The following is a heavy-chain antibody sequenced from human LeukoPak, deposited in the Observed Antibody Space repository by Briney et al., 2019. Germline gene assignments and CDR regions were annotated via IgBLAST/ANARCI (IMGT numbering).Heavy chain of an antibody. CDR3: SRGRDRSKAGDH. V-gene: IGHV4-34*01. Sequence: PSETLSLTCDVSGGSCDDYYCSWIRQPPGKGLEWIGEIHPHGIFYYNSSLMSRVTISIDQSKSQFSLRLTSVTAAETAIYYCSRGRDRSKAGDHWGQGSLVTVSS. D-gene: IGHD5-24*01. CDR2: IHPHGIF. CDR1: GGSCDDYY. J-gene: IGHJ4*02.